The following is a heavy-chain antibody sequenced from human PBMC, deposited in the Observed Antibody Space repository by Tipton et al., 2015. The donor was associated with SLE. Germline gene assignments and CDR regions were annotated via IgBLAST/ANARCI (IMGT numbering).Heavy chain of an antibody. CDR1: GGSISSSSYY. V-gene: IGHV4-61*05. Sequence: TLSLTCTVSGGSISSSSYYWGWIRQPPGKGLEWIGYIYYSGSTNYNPSLKSRVTISVDTSKNQFSLKLSSVTAADTAVYYCARGVGAMGWFDPWGQGTLVTVSS. D-gene: IGHD5-18*01. CDR2: IYYSGST. CDR3: ARGVGAMGWFDP. J-gene: IGHJ5*02.